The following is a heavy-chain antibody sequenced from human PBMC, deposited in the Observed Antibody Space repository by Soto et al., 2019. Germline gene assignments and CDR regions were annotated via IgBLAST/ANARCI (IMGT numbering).Heavy chain of an antibody. V-gene: IGHV5-51*01. J-gene: IGHJ4*02. Sequence: PGESLKISCQSSGYTFSNFWIGWVRQLPGKGLEWMGIIYPGDHETRYSPSFHGKVTISADRSINTAYLQWNSLDASDTAFYFCARSPRSSPYFDYWGQGALVTVSS. CDR1: GYTFSNFW. CDR2: IYPGDHET. CDR3: ARSPRSSPYFDY. D-gene: IGHD6-13*01.